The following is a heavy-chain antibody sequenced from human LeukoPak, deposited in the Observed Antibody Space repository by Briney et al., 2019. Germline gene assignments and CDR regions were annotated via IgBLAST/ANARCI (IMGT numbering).Heavy chain of an antibody. CDR1: GYTFTIYY. J-gene: IGHJ4*02. Sequence: ASLKVSSKASGYTFTIYYMQWVRQAPGQGVGWMGIINLSGGSTSYAQKFQGRVTLTRDTSTSTVYMELSSLRSEDTAVYDCARETPDIVVVPAARLDYWGQGTLVTVSS. CDR3: ARETPDIVVVPAARLDY. D-gene: IGHD2-2*01. CDR2: INLSGGST. V-gene: IGHV1-46*03.